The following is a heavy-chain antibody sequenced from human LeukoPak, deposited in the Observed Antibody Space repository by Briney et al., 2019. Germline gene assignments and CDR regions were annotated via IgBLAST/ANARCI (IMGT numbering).Heavy chain of an antibody. V-gene: IGHV3-74*01. CDR2: LNSDGSST. D-gene: IGHD3-10*01. CDR1: GFTFSSYW. CDR3: AKTRAPEYYYYGMDV. Sequence: GGSLRLSCAASGFTFSSYWMXWVRXAPGKXLVWVSRLNSDGSSTSYADSVKGRFTISRDSSKNTLYLQMNSLRAEDTAVYYCAKTRAPEYYYYGMDVWGQGTTVTVSS. J-gene: IGHJ6*02.